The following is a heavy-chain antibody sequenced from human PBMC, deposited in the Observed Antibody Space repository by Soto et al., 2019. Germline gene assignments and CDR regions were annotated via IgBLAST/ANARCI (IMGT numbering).Heavy chain of an antibody. CDR1: GGSFSGYY. V-gene: IGHV4-34*01. Sequence: SETLSLTCAVYGGSFSGYYWSWIRQPPGKGLEWIGEINHSGSTNYNPSLKSRVTISVDTSKNQFSLKLSSVTAADTAVYYCARGSSGSPYYDFWSGRSTSWFDPWGQGTLVTVST. CDR2: INHSGST. D-gene: IGHD3-3*01. CDR3: ARGSSGSPYYDFWSGRSTSWFDP. J-gene: IGHJ5*02.